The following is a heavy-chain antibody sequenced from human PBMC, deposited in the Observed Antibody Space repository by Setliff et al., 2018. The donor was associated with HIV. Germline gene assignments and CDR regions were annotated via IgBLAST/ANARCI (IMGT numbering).Heavy chain of an antibody. Sequence: PSETLSLTCTVSGGSISSGGYYWSWIRQHPGKGLEWIGSIYYSGSTYYNPSLKSRVTISEDTSKNQFSLKMRSVTAADTAMYYCARGGLYDTGDWIDSWGRGTLVTVSS. D-gene: IGHD3-16*01. J-gene: IGHJ5*01. V-gene: IGHV4-31*03. CDR1: GGSISSGGYY. CDR3: ARGGLYDTGDWIDS. CDR2: IYYSGST.